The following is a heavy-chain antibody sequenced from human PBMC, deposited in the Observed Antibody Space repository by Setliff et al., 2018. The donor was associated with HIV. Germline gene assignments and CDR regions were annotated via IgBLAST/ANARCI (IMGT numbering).Heavy chain of an antibody. V-gene: IGHV4-34*01. CDR2: VYHSGST. Sequence: SETLSLTCAVYGGSFSGYYWGWIRQPPGKGLEWIGSVYHSGSTYYNPSLKSRVTISIDTSKNQFSLKLNSVTAADTAVYYCAKDRSGSYRTFDYWGPGILVTVSS. J-gene: IGHJ4*02. CDR1: GGSFSGYY. CDR3: AKDRSGSYRTFDY. D-gene: IGHD1-26*01.